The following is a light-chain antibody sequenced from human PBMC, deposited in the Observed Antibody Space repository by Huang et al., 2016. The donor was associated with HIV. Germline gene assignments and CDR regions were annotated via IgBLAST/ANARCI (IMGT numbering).Light chain of an antibody. CDR2: AAS. V-gene: IGKV1-NL1*01. Sequence: DIQMTQSPSSLSASVGDRVSITCRASQDIPHSLAWYQQKPGQAPKLLVYAASTLESGVPSRFSGSGSGTDYTLTISSLQPEDFATYYCQQYYSTPLFGGGTKVDLK. J-gene: IGKJ4*01. CDR1: QDIPHS. CDR3: QQYYSTPL.